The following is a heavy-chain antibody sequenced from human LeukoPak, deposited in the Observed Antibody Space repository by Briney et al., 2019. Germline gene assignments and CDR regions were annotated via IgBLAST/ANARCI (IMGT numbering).Heavy chain of an antibody. CDR1: GGSISSYY. J-gene: IGHJ4*02. CDR3: ARQVYDSSGYSTDFDY. D-gene: IGHD3-22*01. CDR2: IYTSGST. Sequence: SETLSLTCTVSGGSISSYYWSWIRQPAGKGLEWIGRIYTSGSTYYNPSLKSRVTISVDTSKNQFSLKLSSVTAADTAVYYCARQVYDSSGYSTDFDYWGQGTLVTVSS. V-gene: IGHV4-4*07.